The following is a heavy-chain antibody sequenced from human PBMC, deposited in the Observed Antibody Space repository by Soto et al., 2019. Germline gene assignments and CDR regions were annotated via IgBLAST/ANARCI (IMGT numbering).Heavy chain of an antibody. D-gene: IGHD6-19*01. V-gene: IGHV4-31*03. CDR3: ARGELGGWSYYFDC. CDR1: GGSISSGGYY. J-gene: IGHJ4*02. CDR2: IYYSGRT. Sequence: QVQLQESGPGLVKPSQTLSLTCTVSGGSISSGGYYWSWIRQHPGKGLEWIGYIYYSGRTYSIPSLKSRVTISVDTSKTQLSLKLSSVAAADTAVYYCARGELGGWSYYFDCWGQGTLVTVCS.